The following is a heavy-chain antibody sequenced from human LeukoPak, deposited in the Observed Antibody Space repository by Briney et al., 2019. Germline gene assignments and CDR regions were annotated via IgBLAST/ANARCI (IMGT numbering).Heavy chain of an antibody. J-gene: IGHJ4*02. CDR1: GFTFSSYW. Sequence: PGGSLRLSCAASGFTFSSYWMHWVRQAPGKGLVWVSRINSDGSSTSYADSVKGRFTISRDNAKSTLYLQMNSLRAEDTAIYYCAKRGPIYSASPGNYFDYWGQGTLVTVSS. CDR3: AKRGPIYSASPGNYFDY. D-gene: IGHD3-10*01. V-gene: IGHV3-74*01. CDR2: INSDGSST.